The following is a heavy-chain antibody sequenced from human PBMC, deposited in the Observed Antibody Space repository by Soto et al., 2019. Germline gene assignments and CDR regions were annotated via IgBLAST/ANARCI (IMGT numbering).Heavy chain of an antibody. CDR2: IIPIFGTA. J-gene: IGHJ4*02. CDR1: GGTFSSYA. V-gene: IGHV1-69*01. D-gene: IGHD3-22*01. CDR3: ARARYYYDSSGYYMPYNYFDY. Sequence: QVQLVQSGAEVKKPGSSVKVSCKASGGTFSSYAISWVRQAPGQGLEWMGGIIPIFGTANYAQKFQGRVTNTADESTSTAYMELSSLRSEDTAVYYCARARYYYDSSGYYMPYNYFDYWGQGTLVTVSS.